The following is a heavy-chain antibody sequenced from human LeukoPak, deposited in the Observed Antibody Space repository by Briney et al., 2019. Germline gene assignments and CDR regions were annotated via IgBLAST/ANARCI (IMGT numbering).Heavy chain of an antibody. V-gene: IGHV1-8*03. CDR1: GYTFTGYY. CDR2: INPNSGNT. Sequence: GASVKVSCKASGYTFTGYYMHWVRQAPGQGLEWMGWINPNSGNTGYAQKFQGRVTITRNTSISTAYMELSSLRSEDTAVYYCARGSGTDYWGQGTLVTVSS. D-gene: IGHD1-1*01. J-gene: IGHJ4*02. CDR3: ARGSGTDY.